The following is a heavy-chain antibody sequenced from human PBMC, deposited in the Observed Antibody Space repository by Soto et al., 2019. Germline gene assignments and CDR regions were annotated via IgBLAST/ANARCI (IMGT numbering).Heavy chain of an antibody. J-gene: IGHJ5*02. V-gene: IGHV4-59*05. Sequence: SETLSLTCTVSGGSINSYYWSWIRQPPAKGLEWIGSIYYSGSTYYNPSLKSRVTISVDTSKNQFSLKLSSVTAADTAVYYCAITMEVYNWNYQAYNWFDPWGQGTLVTVSS. CDR1: GGSINSYY. D-gene: IGHD1-7*01. CDR3: AITMEVYNWNYQAYNWFDP. CDR2: IYYSGST.